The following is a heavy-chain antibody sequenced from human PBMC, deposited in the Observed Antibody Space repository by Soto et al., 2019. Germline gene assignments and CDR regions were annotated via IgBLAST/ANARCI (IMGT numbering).Heavy chain of an antibody. J-gene: IGHJ5*01. CDR3: SGLQSMRLSGLDS. CDR1: GGSISSGDYY. CDR2: IYYSGST. V-gene: IGHV4-30-4*01. Sequence: PSETLSLTCTVSGGSISSGDYYWSWIRQPPGKGLEWIGYIYYSGSTYYNPSLKSRVTISVDTSKNQFSLKPSSVTAADTAVYYCSGLQSMRLSGLDSWGQGTLVTVSS. D-gene: IGHD3-16*02.